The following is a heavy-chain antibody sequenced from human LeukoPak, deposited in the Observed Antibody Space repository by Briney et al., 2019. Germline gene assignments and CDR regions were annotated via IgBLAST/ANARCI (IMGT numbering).Heavy chain of an antibody. CDR3: AREQAYWFGP. CDR1: GFTVSNSY. V-gene: IGHV3-53*01. CDR2: IYPAGTT. Sequence: PGGSLRLSCAASGFTVSNSYMTWVRQAPGKGLEWVSFIYPAGTTSYADSVKGRFTISSDSSKNTLHLQMNSLRADDTAVYYCAREQAYWFGPWGQGSLVTVSS. J-gene: IGHJ5*02.